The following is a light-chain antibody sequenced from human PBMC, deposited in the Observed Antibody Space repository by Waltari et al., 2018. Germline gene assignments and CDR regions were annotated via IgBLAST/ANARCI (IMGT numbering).Light chain of an antibody. CDR1: QSVLCSSNNKNY. J-gene: IGKJ1*01. V-gene: IGKV4-1*01. Sequence: DIVLTQSPDSLAVSLGEEAAVNCEASQSVLCSSNNKNYLAWYQQKPGHPPQLLIYAAPTREPAAPPPFTGSGSRTDFTLTTSSLPAQAVSVYYCQQYPSTRTFGQGTKVAIK. CDR3: QQYPSTRT. CDR2: AAP.